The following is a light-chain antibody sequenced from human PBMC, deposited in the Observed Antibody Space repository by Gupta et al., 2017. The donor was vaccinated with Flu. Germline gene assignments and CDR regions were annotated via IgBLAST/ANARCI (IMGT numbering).Light chain of an antibody. Sequence: EVVMTQSPATLSVSPGERATLSCRASQSISSDLAWYRQQPGQAPRLLLYGASTRATGIPARFSGSGSGTEFTLTISSLQSEDFAIYYCQQYNNWPPITFGQGTRLEIK. CDR1: QSISSD. CDR3: QQYNNWPPIT. V-gene: IGKV3-15*01. CDR2: GAS. J-gene: IGKJ5*01.